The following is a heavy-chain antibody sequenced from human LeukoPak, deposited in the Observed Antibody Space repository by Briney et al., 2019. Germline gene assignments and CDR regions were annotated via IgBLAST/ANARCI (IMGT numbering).Heavy chain of an antibody. V-gene: IGHV1-69*13. J-gene: IGHJ5*02. CDR1: GGTFSSYA. CDR2: IIPIFGTA. D-gene: IGHD3-22*01. CDR3: ARPHYYDSSGYYYRKSDNWFDP. Sequence: SVKVSCKASGGTFSSYAISWVRQAPGQGLGWMGGIIPIFGTANYAQKFQGRVTITADESTSTAYMELSSLRSEDTAVYYCARPHYYDSSGYYYRKSDNWFDPWGQGTLVTVSS.